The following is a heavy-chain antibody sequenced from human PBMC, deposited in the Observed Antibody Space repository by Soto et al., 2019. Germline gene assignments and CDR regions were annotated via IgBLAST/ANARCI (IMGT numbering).Heavy chain of an antibody. D-gene: IGHD3-10*01. CDR1: GFSFSDYG. Sequence: QVHLVESGGGVVQPGRSLRLSCAASGFSFSDYGMHWVRQAPGKGLEWVAVISYEGSAQHYADSLKGRLTISRDNSKNMLYLQMNSLRPEDTAVYYCAKGASYRTFDYWGQGTLVTVFS. CDR3: AKGASYRTFDY. V-gene: IGHV3-30*18. J-gene: IGHJ4*02. CDR2: ISYEGSAQ.